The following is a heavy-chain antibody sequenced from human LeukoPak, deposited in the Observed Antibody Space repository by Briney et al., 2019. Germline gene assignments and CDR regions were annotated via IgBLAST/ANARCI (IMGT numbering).Heavy chain of an antibody. CDR1: GGSFSGYY. CDR2: INHSGST. J-gene: IGHJ4*02. D-gene: IGHD3-10*01. V-gene: IGHV4-34*01. CDR3: AREYYYGSGRPDLYFDY. Sequence: PSETLSLTCAVYGGSFSGYYWSWIRQPPGKGLEWIGEINHSGSTNYNPSLKSRVTISVDTSKNQFSLKLSSVTAADTAVYYCAREYYYGSGRPDLYFDYWGQGTLVTVSS.